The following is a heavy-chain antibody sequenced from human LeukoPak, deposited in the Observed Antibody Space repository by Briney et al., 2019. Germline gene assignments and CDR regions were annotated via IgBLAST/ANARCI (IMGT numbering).Heavy chain of an antibody. CDR1: GRSISSSNW. J-gene: IGHJ6*02. Sequence: SGTLSLTCAVSGRSISSSNWWSWVRQSPGKGLEWIGEISHVGSTNYNPSLKSPVTISVDKSKNQFSLKLTSVTAADTAVYYCTRGSAAGTPYCYGMDVWGQGTTVTVSS. D-gene: IGHD6-13*01. V-gene: IGHV4-4*02. CDR2: ISHVGST. CDR3: TRGSAAGTPYCYGMDV.